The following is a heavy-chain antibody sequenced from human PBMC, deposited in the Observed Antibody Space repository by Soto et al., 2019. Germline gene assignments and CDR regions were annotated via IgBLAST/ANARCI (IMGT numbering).Heavy chain of an antibody. D-gene: IGHD3-10*01. V-gene: IGHV3-33*01. CDR2: IWYDGSNK. CDR1: GFTFSSYG. CDR3: ARGGYGSGSYSDYYGMDV. J-gene: IGHJ6*02. Sequence: QVQLVESGGGVVQPGRSLRLSCAASGFTFSSYGMHWVRQAPGKGLEWVAVIWYDGSNKYYADYVKGRFTISRDNSKKTLYLHMNSLRAEDTAVYYCARGGYGSGSYSDYYGMDVWGQGTTVTVSS.